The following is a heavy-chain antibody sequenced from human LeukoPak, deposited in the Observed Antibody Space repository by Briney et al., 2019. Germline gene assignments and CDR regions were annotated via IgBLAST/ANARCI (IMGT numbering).Heavy chain of an antibody. Sequence: HAGGSLRLSCAASGFIFDNYGLHWVRQAPGKGLEWVSVISYDGRNIYYADSVKGRFTISRDNSKNTVFLQMNSLRDEDTAVYYCAKDKRRSLYGDYEFFDYWGQGTLVTVSS. D-gene: IGHD4-17*01. CDR3: AKDKRRSLYGDYEFFDY. CDR2: ISYDGRNI. V-gene: IGHV3-30*18. CDR1: GFIFDNYG. J-gene: IGHJ4*02.